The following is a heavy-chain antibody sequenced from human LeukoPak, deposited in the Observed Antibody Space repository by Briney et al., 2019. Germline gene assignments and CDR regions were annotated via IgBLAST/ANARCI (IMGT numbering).Heavy chain of an antibody. D-gene: IGHD3-22*01. V-gene: IGHV1-24*01. CDR1: GYTLTELS. J-gene: IGHJ3*02. Sequence: GASVKVSCKVSGYTLTELSMHWVRQAPGKGLEWMGGFDPEDGETIYAQKFQGRVTMTEDTSTDTAYMELSSLRSEDTAVYYCATTYYDSSGYAHAFDIWGQGTMVTVSS. CDR3: ATTYYDSSGYAHAFDI. CDR2: FDPEDGET.